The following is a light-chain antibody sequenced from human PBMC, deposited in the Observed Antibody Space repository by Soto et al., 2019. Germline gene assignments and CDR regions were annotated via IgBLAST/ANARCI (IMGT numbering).Light chain of an antibody. Sequence: QSVLTQPPSVSGAPGQRVTISCTGSSSNIGAGYDVHWYQQLPGTAPKLLIYGNSSRPSGVPDRFSGSKSGTSASLAITGLQAEDEADYYCQSYDSSLSGSYVFGTGTKLTVL. V-gene: IGLV1-40*01. J-gene: IGLJ1*01. CDR1: SSNIGAGYD. CDR3: QSYDSSLSGSYV. CDR2: GNS.